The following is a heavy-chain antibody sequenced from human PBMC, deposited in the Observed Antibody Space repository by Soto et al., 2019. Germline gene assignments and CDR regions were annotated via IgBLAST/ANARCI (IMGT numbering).Heavy chain of an antibody. D-gene: IGHD2-21*02. V-gene: IGHV1-69*13. J-gene: IGHJ5*02. CDR2: IIPIFGTA. Sequence: SVKVSCKASGGTFSSYAISWVRQAPGQGLEWMGGIIPIFGTANYAQKFQGRVTITADESTSTAYMELSSLRSEDTAVYYCARAPQVVVVTAIRSWFDPWGQGTLVTVSS. CDR3: ARAPQVVVVTAIRSWFDP. CDR1: GGTFSSYA.